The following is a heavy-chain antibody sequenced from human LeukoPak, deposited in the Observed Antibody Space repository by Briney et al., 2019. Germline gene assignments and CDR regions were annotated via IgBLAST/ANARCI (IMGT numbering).Heavy chain of an antibody. D-gene: IGHD6-13*01. CDR2: INPNSGGT. Sequence: ASVKVSCKASGYTFNTYGITWVRQAPGQGLEWMGWINPNSGGTNYAQKFQGRVTMTRDTSISTAYMELSRLRSDDTAVYYCARDQSSSWFFDYWGQGTLVTVSS. CDR3: ARDQSSSWFFDY. J-gene: IGHJ4*02. V-gene: IGHV1-2*02. CDR1: GYTFNTYG.